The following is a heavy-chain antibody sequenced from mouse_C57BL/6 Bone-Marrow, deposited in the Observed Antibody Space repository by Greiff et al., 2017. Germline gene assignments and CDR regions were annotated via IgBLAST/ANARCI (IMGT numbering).Heavy chain of an antibody. D-gene: IGHD3-1*01. J-gene: IGHJ4*01. CDR2: IYPRDGST. CDR1: GYTFTSYD. Sequence: VKLLESGPELVKPGASVKLSCKASGYTFTSYDINWVKQRPGQGLEWIGWIYPRDGSTKYNEKFKGKATLTVDTSSSTAYMELHSLTSEDSAVYFWARGARDYAMDYWGQGTSVTVSS. V-gene: IGHV1-85*01. CDR3: ARGARDYAMDY.